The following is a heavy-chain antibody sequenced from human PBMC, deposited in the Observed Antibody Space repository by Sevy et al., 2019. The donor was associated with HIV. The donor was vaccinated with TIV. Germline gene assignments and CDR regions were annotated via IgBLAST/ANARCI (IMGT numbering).Heavy chain of an antibody. Sequence: ASVKVTRKVSGYTLSQVSMHWVRQVPGKGLEWMGRFDPEDGETIYAQKFQGRLTMTEDTSTDTAYMELSSLKSEDTAVFYCAITKDYYDSSGCPFDYWGQGTLVTVSS. CDR3: AITKDYYDSSGCPFDY. CDR1: GYTLSQVS. D-gene: IGHD3-22*01. V-gene: IGHV1-24*01. J-gene: IGHJ4*02. CDR2: FDPEDGET.